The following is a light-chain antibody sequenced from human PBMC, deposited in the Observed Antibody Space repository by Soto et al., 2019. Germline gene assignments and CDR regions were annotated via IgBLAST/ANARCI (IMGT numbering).Light chain of an antibody. CDR1: QYINTR. Sequence: IGLAQSSTTLSSFPGDRVPLSFRASQYINTRLAWYQHRPGQAPRLLIYGASTRATGSPAEFSGSGSGTEFTITNISMEYENFAVYYCQQYNKWTPITFGQGTRLEIK. J-gene: IGKJ5*01. CDR3: QQYNKWTPIT. V-gene: IGKV3-15*01. CDR2: GAS.